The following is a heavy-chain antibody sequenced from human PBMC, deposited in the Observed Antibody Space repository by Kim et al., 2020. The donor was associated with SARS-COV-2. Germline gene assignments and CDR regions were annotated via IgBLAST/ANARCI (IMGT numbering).Heavy chain of an antibody. V-gene: IGHV4-39*01. J-gene: IGHJ4*02. CDR1: GGSISSSSYY. D-gene: IGHD6-13*01. CDR2: IYYSGST. Sequence: SETLSLTCTVSGGSISSSSYYWGWIRQPPGKGLEWIGSIYYSGSTYYNPSLKSRVTISVDTSKNQYSLKLSSVTAADTAVYYCARISSSWYPFDYWGQGTLITVSS. CDR3: ARISSSWYPFDY.